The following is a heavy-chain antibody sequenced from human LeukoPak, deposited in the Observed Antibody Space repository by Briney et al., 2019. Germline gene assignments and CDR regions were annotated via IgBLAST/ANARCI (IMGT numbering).Heavy chain of an antibody. CDR1: GYTFTGYY. V-gene: IGHV1-2*02. CDR3: AREFPPSLAESLAAAGRTPSTNWFDP. CDR2: INPNSGGT. J-gene: IGHJ5*02. Sequence: ASVKVSCKASGYTFTGYYMHWVRQAPGQGLEWMGWINPNSGGTNYAQKFQGRVTMTRDTSISTAYMELSGLRPDDTAVYYCAREFPPSLAESLAAAGRTPSTNWFDPWGQGTLVTVSS. D-gene: IGHD6-13*01.